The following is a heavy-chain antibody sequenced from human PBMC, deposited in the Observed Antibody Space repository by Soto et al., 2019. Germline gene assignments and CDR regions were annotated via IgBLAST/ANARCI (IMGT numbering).Heavy chain of an antibody. CDR3: ARAPKHTQLEQASIDY. J-gene: IGHJ4*02. Sequence: SETLSLTCTVSGLSISSSYWSWIRQPPGKPLEYIGYIYYTGDTNYNPSLKSRVTISLDTSKNQFSLNLSSVTAADTAVYYCARAPKHTQLEQASIDYWGQGTLVTVSS. CDR1: GLSISSSY. CDR2: IYYTGDT. D-gene: IGHD1-1*01. V-gene: IGHV4-59*01.